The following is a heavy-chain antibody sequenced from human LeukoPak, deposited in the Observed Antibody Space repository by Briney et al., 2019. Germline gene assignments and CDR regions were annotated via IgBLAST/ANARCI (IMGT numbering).Heavy chain of an antibody. CDR3: AIQLIRGASPDAFDI. J-gene: IGHJ3*02. Sequence: GESLKISCKGSGYRFTSYWIGWVRQMPGKGLEWMGIIYPGDSDTRYSPSFQGQVTISADKSISTAYLQWSSLKASDTAMYYCAIQLIRGASPDAFDIWGQGTMVTVSS. D-gene: IGHD3-10*01. V-gene: IGHV5-51*01. CDR2: IYPGDSDT. CDR1: GYRFTSYW.